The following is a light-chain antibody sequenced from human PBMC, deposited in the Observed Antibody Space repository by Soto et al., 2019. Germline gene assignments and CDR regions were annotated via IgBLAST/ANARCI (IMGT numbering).Light chain of an antibody. CDR3: SSKTTTTPII. J-gene: IGLJ2*01. V-gene: IGLV2-14*03. CDR1: NSDVGTYDY. CDR2: DVG. Sequence: QSALSQPASVSGPPGQSIAISCTGTNSDVGTYDYVSWYQQHPGKAPKLMIYDVGERPSGISDRLSGSKSGNTASLTISGLLAEDEADYYCSSKTTTTPIIFGGGTKLTVL.